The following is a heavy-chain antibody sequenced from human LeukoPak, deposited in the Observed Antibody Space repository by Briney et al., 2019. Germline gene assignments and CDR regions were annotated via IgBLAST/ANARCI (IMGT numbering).Heavy chain of an antibody. CDR1: GFTFSIYS. CDR3: AXDEVXTISDY. D-gene: IGHD5-12*01. Sequence: GGSLRLSCAASGFTFSIYSMNWVRQAPGKGLECFSSISSSSSYIYYADSVKGRFTISRDNAKNSLYLKMKSLRAEDTAVYYCAXDEVXTISDYWGQGTLVTVSS. J-gene: IGHJ4*02. V-gene: IGHV3-21*01. CDR2: ISSSSSYI.